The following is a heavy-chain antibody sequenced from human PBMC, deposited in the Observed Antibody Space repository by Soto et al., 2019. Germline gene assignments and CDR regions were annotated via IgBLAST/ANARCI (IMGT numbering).Heavy chain of an antibody. D-gene: IGHD3-9*01. V-gene: IGHV4-31*03. CDR3: ARGLYYDLLTGYFDY. J-gene: IGHJ4*02. CDR2: IYYSGST. Sequence: PSETLSLTCNVSGGSISSGGYYWSWIRQHPGKGLEWIGYIYYSGSTYYNPSLKSRVTISVDTSKNQFSLKLSSVTAADTAVYYCARGLYYDLLTGYFDYWGQGTLVTVSS. CDR1: GGSISSGGYY.